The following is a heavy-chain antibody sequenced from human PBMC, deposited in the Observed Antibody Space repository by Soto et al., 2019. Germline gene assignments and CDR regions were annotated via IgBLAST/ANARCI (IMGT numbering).Heavy chain of an antibody. J-gene: IGHJ4*02. Sequence: ESLTIPCTCSGDSFIAHWIAWVRQMPGGGLEWMGIINPADSDIRYSPSFQGQVTISVDKSINTAYLQWSSLKASDTATYYCTRPQSSGWYDYWGQGTLVTVSS. D-gene: IGHD3-22*01. CDR1: GDSFIAHW. CDR3: TRPQSSGWYDY. CDR2: INPADSDI. V-gene: IGHV5-51*01.